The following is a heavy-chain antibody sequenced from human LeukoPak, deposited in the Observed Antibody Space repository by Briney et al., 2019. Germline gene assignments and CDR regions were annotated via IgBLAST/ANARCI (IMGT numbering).Heavy chain of an antibody. CDR2: ISGSGGST. D-gene: IGHD5-12*01. CDR3: ASGEYSGYDLAY. Sequence: GGSLRLSCAASGFTFSSYAMSWVRQAPGKGLEWVSAISGSGGSTYYADSMKGRFTISRDNSKNTLYLQMNSLRAEDTAVYYCASGEYSGYDLAYWGQGTLVTVSS. CDR1: GFTFSSYA. V-gene: IGHV3-23*01. J-gene: IGHJ4*02.